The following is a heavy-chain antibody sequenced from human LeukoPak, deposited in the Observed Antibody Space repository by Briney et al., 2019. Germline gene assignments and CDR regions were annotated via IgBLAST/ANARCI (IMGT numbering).Heavy chain of an antibody. J-gene: IGHJ4*02. CDR1: GGSFSGYY. V-gene: IGHV4-34*01. CDR3: ARRRFFLGYGY. CDR2: INHSGST. D-gene: IGHD5-12*01. Sequence: PSETLSLTCAVYGGSFSGYYWSWIRQPPGKGLEWIGEINHSGSTNYNPSLKSRVTISVDTSKNQFSLKLSSVTAADTAVYYCARRRFFLGYGYWGQGTLVTVSS.